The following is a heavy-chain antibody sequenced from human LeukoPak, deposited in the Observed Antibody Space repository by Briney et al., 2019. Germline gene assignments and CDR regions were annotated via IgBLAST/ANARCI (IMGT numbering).Heavy chain of an antibody. Sequence: ASVKVSCKASGYTLTGHSMHWVRQAPGQGLEWMGWINPNSGGTNYAQKFQGRVTMTRDTSISTAYMELSRLTSDDTAVYYCARGGIVVEVTPTGGSHDYWGQGTLVTVSS. CDR3: ARGGIVVEVTPTGGSHDY. D-gene: IGHD2-15*01. CDR2: INPNSGGT. J-gene: IGHJ4*02. CDR1: GYTLTGHS. V-gene: IGHV1-2*02.